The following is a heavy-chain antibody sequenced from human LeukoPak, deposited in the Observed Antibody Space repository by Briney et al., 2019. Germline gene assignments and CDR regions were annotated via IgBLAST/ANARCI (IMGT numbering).Heavy chain of an antibody. D-gene: IGHD6-13*01. V-gene: IGHV3-74*01. CDR2: INSDGSST. CDR1: GFTFSSYW. Sequence: GGSLRLSCAASGFTFSSYWMHWVRQAPGKGLVWVSRINSDGSSTSYADSVKGRFTISRDNAKNTLYLQMNSLRAEDTAVYYCARVRLRISAAPLDYWGQGTLVTVSS. CDR3: ARVRLRISAAPLDY. J-gene: IGHJ4*02.